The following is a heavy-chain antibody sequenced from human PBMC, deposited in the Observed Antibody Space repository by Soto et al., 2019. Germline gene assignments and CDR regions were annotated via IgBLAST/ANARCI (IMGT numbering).Heavy chain of an antibody. CDR1: GGSVSSYY. Sequence: QVQLQESGPGLVKPSETLSLTCTVSGGSVSSYYWSWIRQPPGKGLEWIGYIYYRGNTNYNPSLRSRVTMSLDTSKNQFSLKLSSVTAADTAIYYCAREVPSDIHWFDPWGPGTLVTVSS. J-gene: IGHJ5*02. CDR3: AREVPSDIHWFDP. V-gene: IGHV4-59*02. CDR2: IYYRGNT.